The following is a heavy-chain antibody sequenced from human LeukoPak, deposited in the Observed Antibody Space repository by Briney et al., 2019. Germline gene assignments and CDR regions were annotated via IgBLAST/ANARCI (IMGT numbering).Heavy chain of an antibody. Sequence: GESLQISCQDSGYRFTNYWIGWVRQLPGKGLEWMGFIYPRDSDTRYSPSFQGQVTISADKSISTAYLQWSSLKASDTAMYYCARSISVVGPARYFDYWGQGTLVTVSS. V-gene: IGHV5-51*01. J-gene: IGHJ4*02. CDR3: ARSISVVGPARYFDY. CDR2: IYPRDSDT. CDR1: GYRFTNYW. D-gene: IGHD1-26*01.